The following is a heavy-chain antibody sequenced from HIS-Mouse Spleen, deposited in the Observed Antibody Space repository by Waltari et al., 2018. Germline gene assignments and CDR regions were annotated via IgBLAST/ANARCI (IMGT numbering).Heavy chain of an antibody. CDR1: GFTFSNAW. J-gene: IGHJ4*02. D-gene: IGHD6-13*01. V-gene: IGHV3-15*01. CDR2: IKSKTDGGTT. Sequence: EVQLVESGGGLVKPGGSLRLSCAASGFTFSNAWMSWVRQAPGKGLEWVGRIKSKTDGGTTDYAAPVKGRFTISRDDSKNTLYLQMNSLKTEATAVYYCTTDPGSSWALGYWGQGTLVTVSS. CDR3: TTDPGSSWALGY.